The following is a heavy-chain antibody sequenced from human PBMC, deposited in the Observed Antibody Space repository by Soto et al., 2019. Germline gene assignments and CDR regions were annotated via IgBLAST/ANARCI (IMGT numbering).Heavy chain of an antibody. V-gene: IGHV3-53*04. CDR3: ERERRGGAWNDVDYHYHIDF. Sequence: EVQLVESGGGLVQPGGSLRLSCAASGFTVSSNYMSWVRQAPGKGLEWVAVIYSGGSKNYADSVKGRFTISRHDSTNNRYLQMNSLRAEDTAVYYCERERRGGAWNDVDYHYHIDFWGKGTTVTVSS. CDR1: GFTVSSNY. D-gene: IGHD1-1*01. J-gene: IGHJ6*03. CDR2: IYSGGSK.